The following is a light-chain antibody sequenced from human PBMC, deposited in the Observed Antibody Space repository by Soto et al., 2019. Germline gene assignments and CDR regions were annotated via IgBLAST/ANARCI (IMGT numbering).Light chain of an antibody. Sequence: SVLAQPPSASVTPGQRVTISCSGRSANIGNNYVCWYQQLPGTAPKLLIYSNNQRPSGVPDRFSGSKSGTSASLAISGLRSEDEADYYCVSWDDSLSGLVFGTGTKVTVL. CDR2: SNN. J-gene: IGLJ1*01. CDR1: SANIGNNY. V-gene: IGLV1-47*02. CDR3: VSWDDSLSGLV.